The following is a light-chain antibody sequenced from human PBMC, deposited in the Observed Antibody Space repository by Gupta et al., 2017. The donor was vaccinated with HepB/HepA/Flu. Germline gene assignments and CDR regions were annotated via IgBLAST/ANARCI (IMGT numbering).Light chain of an antibody. Sequence: SFALTQPPSVSVSPGQTARITCSGDALPKQYASWYQQKPGQAPVMVICRDSERPSGIPERFSGSSSGTTVTLTINGGQAEDEADYYCQSADSRGSYYVFGTGTKVTVL. CDR2: RDS. J-gene: IGLJ1*01. CDR1: ALPKQY. CDR3: QSADSRGSYYV. V-gene: IGLV3-25*03.